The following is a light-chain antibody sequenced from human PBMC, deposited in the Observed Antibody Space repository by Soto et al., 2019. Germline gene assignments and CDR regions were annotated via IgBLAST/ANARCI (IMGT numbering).Light chain of an antibody. V-gene: IGKV1-27*01. CDR1: KGISTY. CDR3: QKYNSAPRT. Sequence: DIQMTQSPSSLSASVGDRVTITCRARKGISTYLAWYQQKPGKVPKLLIYAASTLQSGVPSRFSGSGSGTDFTLTISSLQPEDVATYYCQKYNSAPRTFGQGTKVEIK. J-gene: IGKJ1*01. CDR2: AAS.